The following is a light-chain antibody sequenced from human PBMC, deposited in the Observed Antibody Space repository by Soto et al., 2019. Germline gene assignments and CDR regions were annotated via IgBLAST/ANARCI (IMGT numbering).Light chain of an antibody. Sequence: QSALTQPASVSGSPGQSITIYCTGTSSDVGGYILVSWYQQHPGKAPKLMIYEGSKRPSGVFNRFSGSKSGNTASLTISGLQAEDVAHYYCFSYVRSDTYLIFGGGTKLTVL. CDR1: SSDVGGYIL. V-gene: IGLV2-23*01. CDR3: FSYVRSDTYLI. CDR2: EGS. J-gene: IGLJ2*01.